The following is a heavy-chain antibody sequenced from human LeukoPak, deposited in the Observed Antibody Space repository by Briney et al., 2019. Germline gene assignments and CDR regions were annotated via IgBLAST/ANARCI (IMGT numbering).Heavy chain of an antibody. J-gene: IGHJ4*02. V-gene: IGHV1-69*04. CDR1: GGTFSSYT. D-gene: IGHD3-16*02. CDR2: IIPILGIA. Sequence: SVKVSCKASGGTFSSYTISWVRQAPEQGLEGMGRIIPILGIANYAQKFQGRVTITADKSTSTAYMELSSLRSEDMAVYSCARDSELSYSSDYWRGGTLVSVSS. CDR3: ARDSELSYSSDY.